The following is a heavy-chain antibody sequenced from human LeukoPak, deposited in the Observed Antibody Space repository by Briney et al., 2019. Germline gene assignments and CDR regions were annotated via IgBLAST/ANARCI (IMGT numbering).Heavy chain of an antibody. V-gene: IGHV3-23*01. CDR1: GFTFNNYA. CDR2: ISGSGGST. Sequence: PGGSLRLSCVVSGFTFNNYAMSWVRQAPGKGLEWVSGISGSGGSTYYADSVKGRVTISRDNSKNTLYLQMNSLRAGDTAVYYCAKDGQLRGQGTLVTVSS. CDR3: AKDGQL. J-gene: IGHJ4*02. D-gene: IGHD5-24*01.